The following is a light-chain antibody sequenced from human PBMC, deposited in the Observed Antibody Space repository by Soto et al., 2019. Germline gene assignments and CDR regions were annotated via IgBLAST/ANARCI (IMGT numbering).Light chain of an antibody. CDR1: QSVLYSSNNKNY. CDR3: QQYYSTPVT. Sequence: DIVMTQSPDSLAVSLGERATINCKSSQSVLYSSNNKNYLAWYQQKPGQPPKLLIYWASTRESGVPDRFSGSGSGTDFTLTIGSLQAEDVAVYYCQQYYSTPVTFGPGTKV. V-gene: IGKV4-1*01. J-gene: IGKJ3*01. CDR2: WAS.